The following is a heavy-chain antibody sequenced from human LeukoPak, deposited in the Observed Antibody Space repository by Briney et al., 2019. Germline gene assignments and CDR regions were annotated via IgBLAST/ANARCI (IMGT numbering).Heavy chain of an antibody. CDR2: IYYSGST. J-gene: IGHJ4*02. D-gene: IGHD1-26*01. V-gene: IGHV4-59*01. CDR3: ARAGYGVGDTAHHYFDY. Sequence: SETVSLTCSVSGVSISSFYWSWIRQPPGKGLECIGYIYYSGSTNYNPSLKSRVTMSVDTSKNQFSLKLSSVTAADTAVYYCARAGYGVGDTAHHYFDYWGQGTLVTVSS. CDR1: GVSISSFY.